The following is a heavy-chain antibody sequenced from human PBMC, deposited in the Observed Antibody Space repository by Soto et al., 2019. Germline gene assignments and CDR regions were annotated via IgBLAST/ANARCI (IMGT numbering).Heavy chain of an antibody. J-gene: IGHJ6*02. CDR2: IVVGSGNT. CDR3: AADQSVTMVRGVIINLYGMDV. CDR1: GFTFTSSA. D-gene: IGHD3-10*01. V-gene: IGHV1-58*01. Sequence: ASVKVSCKASGFTFTSSAVQWVRQARGQRLEWIGWIVVGSGNTNYAQKFQERVTITRDMSTSTAYMELSSLRSEDTAVYYCAADQSVTMVRGVIINLYGMDVWGQGTTVTVSS.